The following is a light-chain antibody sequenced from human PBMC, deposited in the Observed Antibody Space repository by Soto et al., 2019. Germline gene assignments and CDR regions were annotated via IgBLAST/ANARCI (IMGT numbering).Light chain of an antibody. J-gene: IGLJ1*01. Sequence: QSVLTQPPSVSGAPGQRVTISCTGSSSNIGAGFDVHWYQHLPGTAPKLLIYGNINRPSGVPDRFSGSKSGTSASLAITGLQAEDEADYYCQSYDSSPSYVFGTGTKVTVL. CDR3: QSYDSSPSYV. CDR1: SSNIGAGFD. CDR2: GNI. V-gene: IGLV1-40*01.